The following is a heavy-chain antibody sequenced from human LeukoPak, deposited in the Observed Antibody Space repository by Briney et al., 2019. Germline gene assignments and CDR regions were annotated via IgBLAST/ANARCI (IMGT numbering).Heavy chain of an antibody. CDR1: GGTFSSYA. J-gene: IGHJ4*02. CDR3: ARGVEIATISAAYFDY. CDR2: IIPIFGTA. D-gene: IGHD5-24*01. V-gene: IGHV1-69*13. Sequence: ASVKVSCKASGGTFSSYAISWVRQAPGQGLEWMGGIIPIFGTANYAQKFQGRVTITADESTSTAYMELSSLRSEDTAVYYCARGVEIATISAAYFDYWGQGTLVTVSS.